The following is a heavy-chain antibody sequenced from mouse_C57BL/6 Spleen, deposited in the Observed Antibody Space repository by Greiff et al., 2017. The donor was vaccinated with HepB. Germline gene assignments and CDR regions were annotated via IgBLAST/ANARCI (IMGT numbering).Heavy chain of an antibody. V-gene: IGHV1-55*01. Sequence: QVQLQQPGAELVKPGASVKMSCKASGYTFTSYWITWVKQRPGQGLEWIGDIYPGSGSTNYNEKFKSKATLTVDTSSSTAYMQLSSLTSEDSAVYYCARPAQVSAWFAYWGQGTLVTVSA. J-gene: IGHJ3*01. D-gene: IGHD3-2*02. CDR1: GYTFTSYW. CDR2: IYPGSGST. CDR3: ARPAQVSAWFAY.